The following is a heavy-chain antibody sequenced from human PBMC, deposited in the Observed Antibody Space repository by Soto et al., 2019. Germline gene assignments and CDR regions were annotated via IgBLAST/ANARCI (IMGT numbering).Heavy chain of an antibody. D-gene: IGHD3-16*01. J-gene: IGHJ5*02. V-gene: IGHV2-5*02. CDR3: SHIPNYYQYDWFDP. Sequence: QITLKESGPTLVKPTQTLTLTCTFSGFSLTTRGVGVGWIRQPPGKALECLALIYWDDDKRYSQSLQSRLSITKDTSKNQVVLTMTNVDPVDRATYYCSHIPNYYQYDWFDPWGQGTLVSVSS. CDR2: IYWDDDK. CDR1: GFSLTTRGVG.